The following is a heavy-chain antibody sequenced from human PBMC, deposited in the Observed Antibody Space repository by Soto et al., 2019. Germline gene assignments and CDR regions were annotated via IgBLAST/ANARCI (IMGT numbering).Heavy chain of an antibody. V-gene: IGHV4-39*07. J-gene: IGHJ6*02. Sequence: PSETLSLTCTVSGGSISSSSYYWGWIRQPPGKGLEWIGSIYYSGSTYYNPSLKSRVTISVDTSKNQFSLKLTSVTAADTAVYYCARETLSNYYGMDVWGQGTTVTVSS. CDR1: GGSISSSSYY. D-gene: IGHD6-25*01. CDR2: IYYSGST. CDR3: ARETLSNYYGMDV.